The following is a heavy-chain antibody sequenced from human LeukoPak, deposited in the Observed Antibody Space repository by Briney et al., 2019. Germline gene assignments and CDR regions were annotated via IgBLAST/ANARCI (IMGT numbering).Heavy chain of an antibody. Sequence: PGGSLRLSCAASGFTFSSYGMHWVRQAPGKRLDWVAVISNDGSKKYYADSVKGRFTISRDNSKNTLSLQVSSLRTEDTAVYYCAKDRYSYAFGYSDSWGQGTLVTVSS. CDR2: ISNDGSKK. D-gene: IGHD5-18*01. J-gene: IGHJ4*02. CDR3: AKDRYSYAFGYSDS. V-gene: IGHV3-30*18. CDR1: GFTFSSYG.